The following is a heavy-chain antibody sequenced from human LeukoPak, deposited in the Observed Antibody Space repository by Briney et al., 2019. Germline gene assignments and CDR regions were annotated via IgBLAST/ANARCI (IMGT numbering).Heavy chain of an antibody. Sequence: GASVTVSCKDSGGTFISYAISGVRQAPGEGGEWMGRIIPMLGIANYAQKFQCRVTITADKSTSTAYMELSSLRSEDTAVYYCAGDQLPTHDSSGRIGYWGQGTLVTVSS. CDR2: IIPMLGIA. J-gene: IGHJ4*02. D-gene: IGHD3-22*01. CDR3: AGDQLPTHDSSGRIGY. V-gene: IGHV1-69*10. CDR1: GGTFISYA.